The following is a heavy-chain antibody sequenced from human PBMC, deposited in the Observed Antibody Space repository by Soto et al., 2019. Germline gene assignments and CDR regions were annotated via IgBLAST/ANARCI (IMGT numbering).Heavy chain of an antibody. CDR2: IYYSGST. CDR3: ARDQQLAPNWFDP. V-gene: IGHV4-31*03. J-gene: IGHJ5*02. CDR1: GGSIGSGGYY. Sequence: SETLSLTCTVSGGSIGSGGYYWSWIRQHPGKGLEWIGYIYYSGSTYYNPSLKSRVTISVDTSKNQFSLKLSSVTAADTAVYYCARDQQLAPNWFDPWGQGTLVTVSS. D-gene: IGHD6-13*01.